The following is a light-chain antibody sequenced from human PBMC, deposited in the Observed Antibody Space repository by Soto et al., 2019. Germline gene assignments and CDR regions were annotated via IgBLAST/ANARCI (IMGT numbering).Light chain of an antibody. Sequence: QSALTQPASVSGSPGQSITISCTGTSSDVGGYNYVSWYQQHPGKAPKFMIYAVSNRPSGVSNRFSGSKSGNTASLTISGLQAEDEADYYCSSYTSSSTVVFGGGTKLTV. CDR2: AVS. CDR1: SSDVGGYNY. J-gene: IGLJ2*01. V-gene: IGLV2-14*01. CDR3: SSYTSSSTVV.